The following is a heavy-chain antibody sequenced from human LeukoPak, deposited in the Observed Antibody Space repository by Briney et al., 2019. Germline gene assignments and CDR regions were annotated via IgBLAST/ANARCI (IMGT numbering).Heavy chain of an antibody. CDR2: IYSGGST. CDR3: ARDVVWFGDYYCGMDV. D-gene: IGHD3-10*01. J-gene: IGHJ6*02. Sequence: GSLRLSCAASGFTVSSNYMSWVRQAPGKGLEWVSVIYSGGSTYYADSVKGRFTISRDNSKNTLYPQMNSLRAEDTAVYYCARDVVWFGDYYCGMDVWGQGTTVTVSS. V-gene: IGHV3-53*01. CDR1: GFTVSSNY.